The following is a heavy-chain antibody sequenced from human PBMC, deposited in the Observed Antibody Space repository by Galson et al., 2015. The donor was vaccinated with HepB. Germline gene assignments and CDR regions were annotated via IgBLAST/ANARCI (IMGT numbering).Heavy chain of an antibody. J-gene: IGHJ4*02. CDR3: ARGSPPERSSGWYYFDH. Sequence: CAISGDSVSTNSAAWNWIRQSPSRGLEWLGRTYYKSKWYNDYAVSVKSRITINPDTSKNQFSLQLNSVTPEDTAVYYCARGSPPERSSGWYYFDHWGQGTLVTVSS. CDR1: GDSVSTNSAA. CDR2: TYYKSKWYN. D-gene: IGHD6-19*01. V-gene: IGHV6-1*01.